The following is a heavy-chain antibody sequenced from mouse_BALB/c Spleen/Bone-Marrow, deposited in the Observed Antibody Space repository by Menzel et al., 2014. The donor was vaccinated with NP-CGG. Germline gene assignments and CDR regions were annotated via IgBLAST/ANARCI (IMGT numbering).Heavy chain of an antibody. D-gene: IGHD1-2*01. CDR2: IWGGGST. J-gene: IGHJ4*01. V-gene: IGHV2-2*02. CDR3: ARNSHYYGYYYAMDY. Sequence: VKLVESGPGLVQPSQSLSITCTVSGFSLTSYGVHWVRQSPGKGLEWLGVIWGGGSTDYNAAFISRLSISKDNSKSQVFFKMNSLQANDTAIYYCARNSHYYGYYYAMDYWGQGTSVTVSS. CDR1: GFSLTSYG.